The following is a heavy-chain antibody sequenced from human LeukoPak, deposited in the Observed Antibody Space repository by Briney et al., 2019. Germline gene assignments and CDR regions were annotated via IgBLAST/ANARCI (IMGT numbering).Heavy chain of an antibody. J-gene: IGHJ3*02. CDR3: AREENDFDI. CDR1: GFTFSTYW. V-gene: IGHV3-74*01. D-gene: IGHD5-24*01. Sequence: GGSLRLSCGASGFTFSTYWMHWVRQAPGKGLVWVSYINSDGSITNYADSVKGRFTISRDNAKNTLYLQMNSLTADDTAVYYCAREENDFDIWGQGTMVTVSS. CDR2: INSDGSIT.